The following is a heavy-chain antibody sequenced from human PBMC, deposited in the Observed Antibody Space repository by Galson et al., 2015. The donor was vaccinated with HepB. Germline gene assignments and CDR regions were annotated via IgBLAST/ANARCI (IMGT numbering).Heavy chain of an antibody. CDR3: ARSPVDPGLVVIAGYFQH. CDR1: GGSISSGDYY. CDR2: IYYSGST. D-gene: IGHD2-21*01. Sequence: TLSLTCTVSGGSISSGDYYWSWIRQPPGKGLEWIGCIYYSGSTYYNPSLKSRVTISVDTSKNQFSLKLSSVTAADTAVYYCARSPVDPGLVVIAGYFQHWGQGTLVTVSS. J-gene: IGHJ1*01. V-gene: IGHV4-30-4*01.